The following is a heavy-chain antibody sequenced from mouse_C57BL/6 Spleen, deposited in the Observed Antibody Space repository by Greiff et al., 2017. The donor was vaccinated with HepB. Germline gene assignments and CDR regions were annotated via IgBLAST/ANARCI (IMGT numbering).Heavy chain of an antibody. J-gene: IGHJ4*01. V-gene: IGHV5-17*01. CDR1: GFTFSDYG. Sequence: DVKLVESGGGLVKPGGSLKLSCAASGFTFSDYGMHWVRQAPEKGLEWVAYISSGSSTIYYADTVKGRFTISRDNAKNTLFLQMTSLRSEDTAMYYCARDYYYGSSYGAMDYWGQGTSVTVSS. CDR2: ISSGSSTI. CDR3: ARDYYYGSSYGAMDY. D-gene: IGHD1-1*01.